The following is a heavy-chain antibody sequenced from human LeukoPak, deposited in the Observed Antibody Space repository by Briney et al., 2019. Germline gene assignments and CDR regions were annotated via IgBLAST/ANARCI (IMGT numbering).Heavy chain of an antibody. CDR2: ISGSGGST. CDR1: SFTFSNYA. Sequence: PGGSLRLSCAASSFTFSNYAMSWVRQAPGKGLEWVSTISGSGGSTYYADSVKGRFTISRDNSKNTLYLQMNSLRAEDTAVYYCAKDLAASSSWFDYWGQGTLVTVSS. V-gene: IGHV3-23*01. J-gene: IGHJ4*02. D-gene: IGHD6-13*01. CDR3: AKDLAASSSWFDY.